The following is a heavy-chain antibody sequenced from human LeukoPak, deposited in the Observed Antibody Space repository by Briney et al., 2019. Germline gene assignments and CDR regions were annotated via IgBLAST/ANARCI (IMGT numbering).Heavy chain of an antibody. D-gene: IGHD1-26*01. Sequence: PGGSLRLSCAASGFTFSSYEMNWVRQAPGKGLEWVSYISSSGSTIYYADSVKGRFTISRDNAKNSLYLQMNSLRAEDTAVYYCARRGSSAWEFDYWGQGTLVTVSS. V-gene: IGHV3-48*03. J-gene: IGHJ4*02. CDR3: ARRGSSAWEFDY. CDR2: ISSSGSTI. CDR1: GFTFSSYE.